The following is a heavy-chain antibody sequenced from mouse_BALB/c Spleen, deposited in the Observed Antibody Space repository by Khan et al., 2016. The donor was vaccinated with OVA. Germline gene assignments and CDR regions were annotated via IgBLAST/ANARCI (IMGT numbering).Heavy chain of an antibody. D-gene: IGHD1-1*01. J-gene: IGHJ3*01. CDR3: ARLAYYYDSEGFAY. CDR1: GFTFSTYG. V-gene: IGHV5-6*01. CDR2: ISTGGHYT. Sequence: EVELVESGGDLVEPGGSLKLSCAASGFTFSTYGMSWVRQTPDKRLEWVATISTGGHYTYYPDSVRGRFTISRDNAKNTLYLQMTSLKSEDTAMFYCARLAYYYDSEGFAYWGQWTLVTVSA.